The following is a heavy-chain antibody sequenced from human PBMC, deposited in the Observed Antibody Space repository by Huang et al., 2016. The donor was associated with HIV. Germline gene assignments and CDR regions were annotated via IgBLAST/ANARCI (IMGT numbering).Heavy chain of an antibody. CDR1: GYTFTSFA. Sequence: VQLVQSGAEVKRPGASVKLSCGASGYTFTSFAVHWLRRSPGQCLQWLGCSNPGNGQLPFYQGFQGRVTVSRDTAARTVYMELRNVSPEDDGVYYCARAARGDGYPGAFDVWGQGTVVTASS. CDR3: ARAARGDGYPGAFDV. D-gene: IGHD2-15*01. V-gene: IGHV1-3*01. J-gene: IGHJ3*01. CDR2: SNPGNGQL.